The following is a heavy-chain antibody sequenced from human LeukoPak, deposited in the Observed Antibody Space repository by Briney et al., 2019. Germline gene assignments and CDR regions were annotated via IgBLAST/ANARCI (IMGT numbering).Heavy chain of an antibody. J-gene: IGHJ3*02. CDR3: ARANFDWSNDAFDI. D-gene: IGHD3-9*01. V-gene: IGHV1-8*01. Sequence: ASVKVPCKASGYTFTSYDINWVRQATGQGLEWMGWVNPNSGNTGYAQKFQGRVTMTRNTSISTAYMELRSLRSDDTAVYYCARANFDWSNDAFDIWGQGTMVTVSS. CDR1: GYTFTSYD. CDR2: VNPNSGNT.